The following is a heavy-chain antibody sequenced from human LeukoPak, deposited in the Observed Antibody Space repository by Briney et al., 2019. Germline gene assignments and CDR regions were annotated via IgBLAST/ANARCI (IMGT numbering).Heavy chain of an antibody. CDR2: IYRDGST. CDR1: GFTVSSNY. CDR3: ARVMTAITNWFDP. D-gene: IGHD2-21*02. V-gene: IGHV3-66*01. J-gene: IGHJ5*02. Sequence: GGSLRLSCAASGFTVSSNYVSWVRQAPGKGLEWVSSIYRDGSTYYADSVKGRFTISRGNSKNTLNLQMNNLRIEDTAVYYCARVMTAITNWFDPWGQGTLVTVS.